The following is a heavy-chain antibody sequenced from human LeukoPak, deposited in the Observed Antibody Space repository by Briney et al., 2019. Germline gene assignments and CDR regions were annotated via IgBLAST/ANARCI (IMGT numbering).Heavy chain of an antibody. Sequence: PSETLSLTCTVSGGSISSSSYYWGWLRQPPGKGLEWIGSIYYSGSTYYNPSLKSRVTIPVDTSKNQFSLKLSSVTAADTAVYYCARDPSVVYDAFDIWGQGTMVTVSS. V-gene: IGHV4-39*02. CDR1: GGSISSSSYY. CDR3: ARDPSVVYDAFDI. J-gene: IGHJ3*02. D-gene: IGHD2-8*02. CDR2: IYYSGST.